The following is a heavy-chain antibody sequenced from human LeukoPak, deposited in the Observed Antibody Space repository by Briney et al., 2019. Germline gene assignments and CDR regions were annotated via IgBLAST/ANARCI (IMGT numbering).Heavy chain of an antibody. J-gene: IGHJ4*02. V-gene: IGHV3-30*04. Sequence: PGGSLRLSCAGSGFSFSSYTMHWVRQAPGKGLEWVAIISYDGTNEYYADSVKGRFTISRDNSKNTLYLQVNSLRAEDTAVYYCARGPPNWGYDYWGPGTLVTVSS. CDR1: GFSFSSYT. CDR3: ARGPPNWGYDY. CDR2: ISYDGTNE. D-gene: IGHD7-27*01.